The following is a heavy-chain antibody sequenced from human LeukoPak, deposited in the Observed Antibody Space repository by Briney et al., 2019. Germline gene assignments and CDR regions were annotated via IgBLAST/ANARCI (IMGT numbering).Heavy chain of an antibody. CDR1: GFHFSSHA. CDR2: ISGSGGST. J-gene: IGHJ3*02. Sequence: PGGPLRLSCAASGFHFSSHAMSSVPQAPGRALEGVSAISGSGGSTDYADSVKSRFTISRDNAKNTLYLQMNSLRAEDTAVYYCAKPVGSGSYYKGDAFDIWGQGTMVTVSS. D-gene: IGHD1-26*01. V-gene: IGHV3-23*01. CDR3: AKPVGSGSYYKGDAFDI.